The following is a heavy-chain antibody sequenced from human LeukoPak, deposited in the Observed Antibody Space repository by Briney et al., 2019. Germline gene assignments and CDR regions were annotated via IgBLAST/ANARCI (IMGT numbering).Heavy chain of an antibody. CDR3: ARGAYCGGDCYQRSLDY. D-gene: IGHD2-21*02. J-gene: IGHJ4*02. CDR1: GYTFTNYG. V-gene: IGHV1-18*01. Sequence: GASVKVSCKASGYTFTNYGISWVRQAPGQGLEGMGWISAYNGNTNYAQKLQDRVTMTTDTSTSTAYMEVRSLRSDDTAVYYCARGAYCGGDCYQRSLDYWGQGALVTVSS. CDR2: ISAYNGNT.